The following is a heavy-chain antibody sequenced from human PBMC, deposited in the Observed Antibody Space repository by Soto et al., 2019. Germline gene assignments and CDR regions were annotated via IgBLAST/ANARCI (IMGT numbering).Heavy chain of an antibody. CDR1: GFTFSSYA. V-gene: IGHV3-23*01. CDR3: AKDLGNAFDI. D-gene: IGHD3-16*01. J-gene: IGHJ3*02. Sequence: EVQLLESGGGLVQPGGSLRLSCAASGFTFSSYAMSWVRQAPGKGLEWVSAIRGSGGSRYYADSAKGRFTISRDNSKNTLYLQMNSMRAEDTAVYYCAKDLGNAFDIWGQGTMVTVSS. CDR2: IRGSGGSR.